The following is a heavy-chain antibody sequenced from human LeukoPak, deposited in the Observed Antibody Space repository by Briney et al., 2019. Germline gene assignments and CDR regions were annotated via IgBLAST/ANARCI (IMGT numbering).Heavy chain of an antibody. J-gene: IGHJ4*02. D-gene: IGHD2-2*01. CDR2: IFPGDSHT. V-gene: IGHV5-51*01. CDR3: ARHRDSSSWSPFDY. Sequence: GESLKISCRGSEYSFTNYWIGWVCQMPGKGLEWMGIIFPGDSHTTYSPSFQGQVTISADKSISTAYLHWSSLKTSDTAMYYCARHRDSSSWSPFDYWGQGTLVTVSS. CDR1: EYSFTNYW.